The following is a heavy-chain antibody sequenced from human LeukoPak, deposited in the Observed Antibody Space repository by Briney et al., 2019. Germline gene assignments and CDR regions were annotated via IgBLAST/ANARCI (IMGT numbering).Heavy chain of an antibody. CDR1: GGSISSYY. Sequence: SETLSLTCTVSGGSISSYYWSWIPQPPGKGLEWIGYIYYSGSTKYNPSLKSRVTISVDTSKNQFSLKLSSVTAADTAVYYRARHGRMTMIRGAFDIWGQGTLVTVSS. J-gene: IGHJ3*02. D-gene: IGHD3-22*01. CDR2: IYYSGST. V-gene: IGHV4-59*08. CDR3: ARHGRMTMIRGAFDI.